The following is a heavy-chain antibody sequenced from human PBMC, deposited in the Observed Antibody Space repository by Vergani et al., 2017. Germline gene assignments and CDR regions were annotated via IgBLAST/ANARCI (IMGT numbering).Heavy chain of an antibody. D-gene: IGHD2-21*02. CDR2: IYYSGST. Sequence: QLQLQESGPGLVKPSETLSLTCTVSGGSISSSSYYWGWIRQPPGKGLEWIGSIYYSGSTYYNPSLKSRVTIFVDTSKNQFSLKLSSVTAADTAVYYCARHLAYCGGDCYPYYCGMDVWGQGTTVTVSS. J-gene: IGHJ6*02. CDR1: GGSISSSSYY. CDR3: ARHLAYCGGDCYPYYCGMDV. V-gene: IGHV4-39*01.